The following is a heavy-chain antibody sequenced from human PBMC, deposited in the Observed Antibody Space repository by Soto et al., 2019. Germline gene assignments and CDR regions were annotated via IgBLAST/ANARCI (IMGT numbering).Heavy chain of an antibody. J-gene: IGHJ5*02. CDR3: ARHVSIAAPFDP. Sequence: SETLSLTCTVSGDSISSGSYYWGWIRQAPGKGLEWIGSIYYSGSTYYNPSLESRVTLSKDTSKNQFSLKLSSVTAADTAVYYCARHVSIAAPFDPWGQGTLVTVSS. V-gene: IGHV4-39*01. CDR1: GDSISSGSYY. D-gene: IGHD6-6*01. CDR2: IYYSGST.